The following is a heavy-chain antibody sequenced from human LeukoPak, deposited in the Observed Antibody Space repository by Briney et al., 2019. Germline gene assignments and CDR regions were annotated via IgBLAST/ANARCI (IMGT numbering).Heavy chain of an antibody. D-gene: IGHD1-20*01. CDR1: GGSISSYY. CDR2: IYYSGST. V-gene: IGHV4-59*01. CDR3: ARITGTFYMDV. J-gene: IGHJ6*03. Sequence: PSETLSLTCTVSGGSISSYYWSWIRQPPGKGLEWIGYIYYSGSTNYNPSLKSRVTISVDTSKNQFSLKLSSVTAADTAVYYCARITGTFYMDVWGKGTTVTVSS.